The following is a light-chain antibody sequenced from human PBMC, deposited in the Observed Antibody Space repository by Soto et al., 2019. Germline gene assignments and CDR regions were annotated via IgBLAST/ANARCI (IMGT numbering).Light chain of an antibody. Sequence: QSVLSQPPSASGTPGQRVTISCSGSTSNIGSNYVSWYQQLPGTAPKLLIYSNNQRPSGVPDRFSGSKSGTSASLAISGLQSEDEADYYCAVWDDSLNARVFAGGTKVTVL. CDR2: SNN. J-gene: IGLJ3*02. V-gene: IGLV1-44*01. CDR1: TSNIGSNY. CDR3: AVWDDSLNARV.